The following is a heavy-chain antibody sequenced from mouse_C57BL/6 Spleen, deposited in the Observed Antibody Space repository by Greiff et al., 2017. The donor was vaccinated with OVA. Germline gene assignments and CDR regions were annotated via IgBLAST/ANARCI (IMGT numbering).Heavy chain of an antibody. V-gene: IGHV1-66*01. J-gene: IGHJ2*01. CDR2: IYPGSGNT. CDR1: GYSFTSYY. Sequence: QVHVKQSGPELVKPGASVKISCKASGYSFTSYYIHWVKQRPGQGLEWIGWIYPGSGNTKYNEKFKGKATLTADTSSSTAYMQLSSLTSEDSAVYYCARWDYYGSSSDYWGQGTTLTVSS. D-gene: IGHD1-1*01. CDR3: ARWDYYGSSSDY.